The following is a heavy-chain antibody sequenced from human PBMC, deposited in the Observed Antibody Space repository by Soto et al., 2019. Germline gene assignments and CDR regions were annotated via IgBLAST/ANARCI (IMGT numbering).Heavy chain of an antibody. V-gene: IGHV1-69*13. CDR2: IIPIFGTA. J-gene: IGHJ4*02. D-gene: IGHD3-10*01. CDR3: ARGLWFGELLQYYFDY. CDR1: GYSFMKYG. Sequence: GASVKVSCKGFGYSFMKYGINWVRQAPGQGLEWMGGIIPIFGTANYAQKFQGRVTITADESTSTAYMELSSLRSEDTAVYYCARGLWFGELLQYYFDYWGQGTLVTVSS.